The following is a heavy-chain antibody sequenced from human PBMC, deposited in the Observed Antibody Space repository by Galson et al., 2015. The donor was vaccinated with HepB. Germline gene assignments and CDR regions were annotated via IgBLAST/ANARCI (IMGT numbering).Heavy chain of an antibody. CDR3: AREGGDDLDDAFDI. J-gene: IGHJ3*02. CDR1: GYTFTGYF. D-gene: IGHD3/OR15-3a*01. Sequence: SVKVSCKASGYTFTGYFIHWVRQAPGQGLEWMGWINPNNGGTYYAQKFQGWVTMTRDRSLSAAYMETSRLRSDDTAVYYCAREGGDDLDDAFDIWGQGTMVTVSS. CDR2: INPNNGGT. V-gene: IGHV1-2*04.